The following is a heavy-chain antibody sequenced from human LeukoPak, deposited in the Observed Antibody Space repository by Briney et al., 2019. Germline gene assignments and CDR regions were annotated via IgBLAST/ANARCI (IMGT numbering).Heavy chain of an antibody. CDR2: IKQDGSEK. Sequence: GGSLRLSCAASGFTFSSYWMSWVRQAPGKGPEWVANIKQDGSEKYYVDSVKGRFTISRDNAKNSLYLQMHSLRAEDTAVYYCARVAGIVVVPAASPFDYWGQGTLVTVSS. J-gene: IGHJ4*02. D-gene: IGHD2-2*01. CDR3: ARVAGIVVVPAASPFDY. CDR1: GFTFSSYW. V-gene: IGHV3-7*01.